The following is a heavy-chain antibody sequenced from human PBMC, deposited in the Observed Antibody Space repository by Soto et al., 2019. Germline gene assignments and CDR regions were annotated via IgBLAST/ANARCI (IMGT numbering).Heavy chain of an antibody. CDR1: GFTFSSYG. CDR2: IWYDGSNK. V-gene: IGHV3-33*01. J-gene: IGHJ2*01. CDR3: ARDPGGTAGYFDL. Sequence: QVQLVESGGGVVQPGRSLRLSCAESGFTFSSYGMHWVRQAPGKGLEWVEVIWYDGSNKYYAESVKGGFTISRDNSKTTLYLQMNSLRAEDTAVYYFARDPGGTAGYFDLWGRGTLVTVSS. D-gene: IGHD1-26*01.